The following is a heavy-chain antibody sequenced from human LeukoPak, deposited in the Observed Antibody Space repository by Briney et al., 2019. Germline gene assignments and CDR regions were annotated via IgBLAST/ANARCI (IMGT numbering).Heavy chain of an antibody. CDR2: IIPIFGTA. CDR1: GGTFISYA. J-gene: IGHJ6*02. V-gene: IGHV1-69*01. Sequence: GSSVKVSCKASGGTFISYAISWVRQAPGQGLEWMGGIIPIFGTANYAQKFQGRVTITADESTSTAYMELSSLRSEDTAVYYCARAYIVVVPAAFYYYYGMDVWGQGTTVTVSS. D-gene: IGHD2-2*01. CDR3: ARAYIVVVPAAFYYYYGMDV.